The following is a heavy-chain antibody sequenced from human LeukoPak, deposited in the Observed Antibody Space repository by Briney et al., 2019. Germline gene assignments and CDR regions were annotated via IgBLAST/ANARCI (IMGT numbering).Heavy chain of an antibody. CDR1: GGTFSSYA. Sequence: SVKVSCKASGGTFSSYAISWVRQAPGQGLAWMGRIIPILGIANYAQKFQGRVTITADKSTSTAYMELSSLRSEDTAVYYCARDTIARVFDYWGQGTLVTVSS. CDR2: IIPILGIA. J-gene: IGHJ4*02. CDR3: ARDTIARVFDY. V-gene: IGHV1-69*04.